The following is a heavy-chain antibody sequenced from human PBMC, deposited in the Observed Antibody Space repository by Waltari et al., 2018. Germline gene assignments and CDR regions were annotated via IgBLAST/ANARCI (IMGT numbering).Heavy chain of an antibody. CDR1: GGTFHSFA. D-gene: IGHD6-6*01. CDR3: ATRIPSDHSGSFYYYGMDV. V-gene: IGHV1-69*13. Sequence: QLVQSGAEVKKPGSSVIVSCKASGGTFHSFALSGVRQAPGQGLEWMGGIIPRFNTPTYARKFQGRLTVTADESTSTAYMELNSLRSEDSALYYCATRIPSDHSGSFYYYGMDVWGQGTTVTVSS. CDR2: IIPRFNTP. J-gene: IGHJ6*02.